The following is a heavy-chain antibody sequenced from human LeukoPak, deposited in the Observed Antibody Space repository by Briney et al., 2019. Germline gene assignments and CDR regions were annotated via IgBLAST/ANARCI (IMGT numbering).Heavy chain of an antibody. CDR2: IYYSGST. CDR3: ARDAYGGNGSSNV. Sequence: KASETLSLTYTVSGGSISSSSYYWGWIRQPPGKGLEWIGSIYYSGSTYYNPSLKSRVTISVDTSKNQFSLKLSSVTAADTAVYYCARDAYGGNGSSNVWGQGTLVTVSS. V-gene: IGHV4-39*07. J-gene: IGHJ4*02. D-gene: IGHD4-23*01. CDR1: GGSISSSSYY.